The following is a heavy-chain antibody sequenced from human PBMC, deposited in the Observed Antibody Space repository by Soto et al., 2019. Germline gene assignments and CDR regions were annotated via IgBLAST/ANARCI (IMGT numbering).Heavy chain of an antibody. CDR2: ISATGGAT. Sequence: EVQLLESGGGLVQPGGSLRLTCSASGFTFSNYAMSWVRQAPGKGLEWVAFISATGGATYYAGSVRARFTISRDNSKTKLFLQMNSLTADDTAVYYCAKGEPDAYALSFDYWGQGTLVTVSS. D-gene: IGHD2-2*01. CDR3: AKGEPDAYALSFDY. V-gene: IGHV3-23*01. J-gene: IGHJ4*02. CDR1: GFTFSNYA.